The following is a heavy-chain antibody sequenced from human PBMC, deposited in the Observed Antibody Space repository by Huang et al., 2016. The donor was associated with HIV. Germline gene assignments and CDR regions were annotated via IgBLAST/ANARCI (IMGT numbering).Heavy chain of an antibody. D-gene: IGHD4-17*01. CDR1: GGTFSKYA. CDR2: IIPMVGTP. V-gene: IGHV1-69*13. CDR3: ARGQLGSYGDYDVLY. J-gene: IGHJ4*02. Sequence: QVQLVQSGAEVKTPVSSVKVSCKASGGTFSKYAISWVRQAPGQGLEWMGGIIPMVGTPNYARKFQGRVTITADDSTSTTYVEVSSLRSEETALYYCARGQLGSYGDYDVLYWGQGTLVTVSS.